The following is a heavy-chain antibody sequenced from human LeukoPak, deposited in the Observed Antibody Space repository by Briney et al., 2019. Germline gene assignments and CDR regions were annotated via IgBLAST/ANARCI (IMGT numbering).Heavy chain of an antibody. V-gene: IGHV4-30-4*01. Sequence: SETLSLTCTVSGGSISSGDYYWSWIRQPPGKGLEWIGYIYYSGTTYYNPSLKSRVTISVDTSKNQFSLKLTSVAAADTAVYFCARGPYGSGSYYWGQGTLVTVSS. J-gene: IGHJ4*02. CDR2: IYYSGTT. CDR1: GGSISSGDYY. CDR3: ARGPYGSGSYY. D-gene: IGHD3-10*01.